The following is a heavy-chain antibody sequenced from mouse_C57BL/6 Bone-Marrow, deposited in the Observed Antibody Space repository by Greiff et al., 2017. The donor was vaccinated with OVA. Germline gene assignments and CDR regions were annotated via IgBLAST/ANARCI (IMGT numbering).Heavy chain of an antibody. V-gene: IGHV1-75*01. Sequence: LQESGPELVKPGASVKISCKASGYTFTDYYINWVKQRPGQGLEWIGWIFPGSGSTYYNEKFKGKATLTVDKSSSTAYMLLSSLTSEDSAVYFCARRITTVGWYFDVWGTGTTVTVSS. CDR1: GYTFTDYY. CDR2: IFPGSGST. CDR3: ARRITTVGWYFDV. J-gene: IGHJ1*03. D-gene: IGHD1-1*01.